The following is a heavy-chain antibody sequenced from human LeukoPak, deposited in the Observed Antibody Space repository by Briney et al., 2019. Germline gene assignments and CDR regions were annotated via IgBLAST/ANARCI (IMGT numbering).Heavy chain of an antibody. CDR1: GYTFTSYA. CDR2: INAGNGNT. J-gene: IGHJ4*02. V-gene: IGHV1-3*03. D-gene: IGHD6-6*01. Sequence: ASVKVSCKASGYTFTSYAMHWVRQAPGQRLEWMGWINAGNGNTKYSQEFQGRVTITRGTSASTAYMELSSLRSEDMAVYYCARVANTAARSLGYWGQGTLVTVSS. CDR3: ARVANTAARSLGY.